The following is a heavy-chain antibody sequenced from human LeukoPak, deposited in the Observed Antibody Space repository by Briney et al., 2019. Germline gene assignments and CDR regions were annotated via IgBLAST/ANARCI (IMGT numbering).Heavy chain of an antibody. D-gene: IGHD6-13*01. CDR3: AKLVPLYWYFDL. CDR2: IGDSGGST. Sequence: GGSLRLSCAASGFTFRSYAMSWVRQAPGKGLEWVSVIGDSGGSTYYADSVKGRLTISRDNSKNTLYLQMNTLRAEDTALYYCAKLVPLYWYFDLWGRGTLVTVSS. V-gene: IGHV3-23*01. J-gene: IGHJ2*01. CDR1: GFTFRSYA.